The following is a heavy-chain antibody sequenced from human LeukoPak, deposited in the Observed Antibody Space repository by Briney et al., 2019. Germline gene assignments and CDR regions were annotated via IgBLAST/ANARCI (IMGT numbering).Heavy chain of an antibody. CDR1: GFTFSSYG. J-gene: IGHJ4*02. CDR2: IWYDGSNK. V-gene: IGHV3-33*01. CDR3: ASTDYGDTVFGY. Sequence: GGSLRLSCAASGFTFSSYGMHWVRQAPGKGLEWVAVIWYDGSNKYYADSVKGRFTISRDNSKNTLYLQMNSLRAEDTAVYYCASTDYGDTVFGYWGQGTLVTVSS. D-gene: IGHD4-17*01.